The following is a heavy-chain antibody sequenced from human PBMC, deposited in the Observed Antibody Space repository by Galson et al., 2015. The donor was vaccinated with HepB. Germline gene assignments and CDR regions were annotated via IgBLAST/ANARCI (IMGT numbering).Heavy chain of an antibody. CDR2: ISSSAIYT. D-gene: IGHD4-17*01. V-gene: IGHV3-11*06. Sequence: SLRLSCAASGFTFSDYYMSWIRQAPGKGLEWLSYISSSAIYTNYGDSVKGRFIISRDNAKNSLYLQIHSLRAEDTAVYYCARVADADYGDHSHFDYGGQGTLVTVSS. J-gene: IGHJ4*02. CDR3: ARVADADYGDHSHFDY. CDR1: GFTFSDYY.